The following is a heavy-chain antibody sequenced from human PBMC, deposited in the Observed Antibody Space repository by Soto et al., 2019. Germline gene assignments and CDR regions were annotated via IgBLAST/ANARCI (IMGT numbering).Heavy chain of an antibody. J-gene: IGHJ3*02. CDR3: ARGYSSGWYVDAFDI. CDR1: GFTFSSYG. V-gene: IGHV3-33*01. D-gene: IGHD6-19*01. Sequence: QVQLVESGGGVVQPGRSLRLSCAASGFTFSSYGMHWVRQAPGKGLEWVAVIWYDGSNKYYADSVKGRFTISRDNSKXXXXXXXXXXXXXXXAVYYCARGYSSGWYVDAFDIWGQGTMVTVSS. CDR2: IWYDGSNK.